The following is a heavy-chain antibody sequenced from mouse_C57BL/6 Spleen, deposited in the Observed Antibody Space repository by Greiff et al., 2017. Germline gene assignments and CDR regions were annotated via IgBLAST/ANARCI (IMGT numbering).Heavy chain of an antibody. D-gene: IGHD1-1*01. CDR2: IYPGDGDT. CDR3: ARPTVVRHWYFDV. Sequence: QVQLKESGPELVKPGASVKISCKASGYAFSSSWMNWVKQRPGKGLEWIGRIYPGDGDTNYNGKFKGKATLTADKSSSTAYMQLSSLTSEDSAVYFCARPTVVRHWYFDVWGTGTTVTVSS. CDR1: GYAFSSSW. J-gene: IGHJ1*03. V-gene: IGHV1-82*01.